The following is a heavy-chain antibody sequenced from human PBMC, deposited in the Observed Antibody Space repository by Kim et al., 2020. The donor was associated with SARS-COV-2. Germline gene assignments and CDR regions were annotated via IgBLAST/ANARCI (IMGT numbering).Heavy chain of an antibody. CDR1: GGSISSSSYY. V-gene: IGHV4-39*01. D-gene: IGHD5-18*01. CDR3: ARRRGYSYGPHQYYYYGMDV. CDR2: IYYSGST. J-gene: IGHJ6*02. Sequence: SETLSLTCTVSGGSISSSSYYWGWIRQPPGKGLEWIGSIYYSGSTYYNPSLKSRVTISVDTSKNQFSLKLSSVTAADTAVYYCARRRGYSYGPHQYYYYGMDVWGQGTTVTVSS.